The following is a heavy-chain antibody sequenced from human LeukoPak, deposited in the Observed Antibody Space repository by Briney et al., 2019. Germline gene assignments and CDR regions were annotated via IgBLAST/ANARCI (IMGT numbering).Heavy chain of an antibody. CDR3: ARQTDYYGSGSHTYYYYYYMDV. CDR2: IYYSGST. Sequence: SETLSLTCTVSGGSISSYYWSWIRQPPGKGLEWIGYIYYSGSTYYNPSLKSRVTISVDTSKNQFSLKLSSVTAADTAVYYCARQTDYYGSGSHTYYYYYYMDVWGKGTTVTVSS. V-gene: IGHV4-59*08. J-gene: IGHJ6*03. CDR1: GGSISSYY. D-gene: IGHD3-10*01.